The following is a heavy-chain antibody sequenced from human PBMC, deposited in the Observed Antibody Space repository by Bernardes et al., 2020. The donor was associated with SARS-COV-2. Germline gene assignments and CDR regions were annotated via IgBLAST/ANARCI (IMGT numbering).Heavy chain of an antibody. Sequence: SETLSLTCAVYGGSFSGYYWSWIRQPPGPGLEWIGEINHSGSTNYNPSLKSRVTISVDTSKNQFSLKLSSVTAADTAVYYCAREKQQLVDYWGQGTLVTVSS. CDR2: INHSGST. D-gene: IGHD6-13*01. CDR1: GGSFSGYY. J-gene: IGHJ4*02. CDR3: AREKQQLVDY. V-gene: IGHV4-34*01.